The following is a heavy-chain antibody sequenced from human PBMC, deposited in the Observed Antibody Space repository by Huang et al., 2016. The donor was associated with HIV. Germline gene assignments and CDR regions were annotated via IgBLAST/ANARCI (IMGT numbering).Heavy chain of an antibody. D-gene: IGHD3-22*01. CDR3: ATVDYYDTSGPQRGYFDN. V-gene: IGHV1-69*01. J-gene: IGHJ4*02. Sequence: QVLLVQSGAEVKKPGSSVKVSCKASGGSFRNFAIGWVRQDPGQGLEWMGGIIPTLGTANYEQKFQGRVTIIADESTSTAYMELSSLRSEDTAVYYCATVDYYDTSGPQRGYFDNWGQGTLVTVSS. CDR1: GGSFRNFA. CDR2: IIPTLGTA.